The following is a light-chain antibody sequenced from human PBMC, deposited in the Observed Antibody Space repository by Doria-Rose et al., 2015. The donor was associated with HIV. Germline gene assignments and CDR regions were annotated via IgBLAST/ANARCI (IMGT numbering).Light chain of an antibody. V-gene: IGKV1-NL1*01. J-gene: IGKJ1*01. CDR3: QQYYDTPPT. CDR2: ASS. CDR1: EDISKS. Sequence: TISCRASEDISKSLAWYQQKPGKAPKVLLYASSRLESGVPSRFSGVGSGTNYTLLISSLQPEDFATYYCQQYYDTPPTFGLGTTVEVK.